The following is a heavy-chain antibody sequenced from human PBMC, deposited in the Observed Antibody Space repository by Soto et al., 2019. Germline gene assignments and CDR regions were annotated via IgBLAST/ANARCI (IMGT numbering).Heavy chain of an antibody. Sequence: GGSLRLSCATFGFTFSRYPIHWVRQAPGKGLEWVAGISFDETNKKYADSVRGRFTVSRDNSMSTIYLQMDSLETDDTAVYFCAREEPHPAPLVFWGQGTQVTVSS. CDR1: GFTFSRYP. CDR2: ISFDETNK. V-gene: IGHV3-30-3*01. CDR3: AREEPHPAPLVF. J-gene: IGHJ4*02.